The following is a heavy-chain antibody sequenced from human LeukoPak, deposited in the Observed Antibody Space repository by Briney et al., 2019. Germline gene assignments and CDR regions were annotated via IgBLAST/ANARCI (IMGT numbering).Heavy chain of an antibody. CDR3: VRGTGY. CDR2: ISSNGDNT. CDR1: GFPFSTYV. V-gene: IGHV3-64D*06. Sequence: PGGPLGLPCSVSGFPFSTYVLHWVGQPPGKGLEYVSPISSNGDNTYYADSVKGRFTISRDNSKNTLYLQMSSLRADDTAVYYCVRGTGYWGQGTLVTVSS. J-gene: IGHJ4*02.